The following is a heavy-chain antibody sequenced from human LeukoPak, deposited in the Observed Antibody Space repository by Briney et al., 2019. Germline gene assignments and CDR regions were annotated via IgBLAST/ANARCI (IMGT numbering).Heavy chain of an antibody. CDR2: ISSSSSYI. Sequence: PGGSLRLSCAASGFTFSSYSMNWVRQAPGKGLEWVSSISSSSSYIYYADSVKGRFTISRGNSKNTLYLQMNSLRAEDTAVYYCAKLKYYYDSPIAPNFDYWGQGTLVTVSS. V-gene: IGHV3-21*04. CDR3: AKLKYYYDSPIAPNFDY. J-gene: IGHJ4*02. CDR1: GFTFSSYS. D-gene: IGHD3-22*01.